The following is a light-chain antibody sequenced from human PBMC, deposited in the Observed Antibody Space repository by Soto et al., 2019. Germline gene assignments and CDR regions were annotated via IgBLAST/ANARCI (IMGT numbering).Light chain of an antibody. V-gene: IGLV2-14*01. CDR1: SSDVGGYNY. CDR2: DVS. Sequence: QSALTQPASVNGSPGQSITISCTRTSSDVGGYNYVSWYQQHPGKAPKLMIYDVSNRPSGVSNRFSGSKSGNTASLTISGLQAEDEADYYCSSYTSSSTLEVFGTGTKVTVL. CDR3: SSYTSSSTLEV. J-gene: IGLJ1*01.